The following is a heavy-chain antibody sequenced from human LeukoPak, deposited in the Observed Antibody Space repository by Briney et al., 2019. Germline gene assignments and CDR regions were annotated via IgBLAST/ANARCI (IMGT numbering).Heavy chain of an antibody. CDR1: GYNFNTYG. CDR3: ARLPLGYCSSTSCLD. D-gene: IGHD2-2*01. J-gene: IGHJ4*02. Sequence: ASVKVSCKASGYNFNTYGISWVRQAPGQGLEWMGWISSSTGNTKYAQKLQGRVTMTTDTSTSTAYSELRNLRSDDTAVYYCARLPLGYCSSTSCLDWGQGTLVTVSS. V-gene: IGHV1-18*01. CDR2: ISSSTGNT.